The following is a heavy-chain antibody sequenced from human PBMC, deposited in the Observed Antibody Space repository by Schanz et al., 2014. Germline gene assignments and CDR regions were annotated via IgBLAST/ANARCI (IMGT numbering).Heavy chain of an antibody. J-gene: IGHJ6*03. CDR1: GYTFTSHG. Sequence: VQLEQSGAEVKKPGASMKVSCKASGYTFTSHGISWVRQAPGQGLEWMGWITAYNGDTNYALKLQGRVTMTTDTSTGTAYMELTSLRSEDTAVYYCAGTYCSSTSCYTGYYYMDVWGKGTTVTVSS. V-gene: IGHV1-18*01. CDR2: ITAYNGDT. D-gene: IGHD2-2*02. CDR3: AGTYCSSTSCYTGYYYMDV.